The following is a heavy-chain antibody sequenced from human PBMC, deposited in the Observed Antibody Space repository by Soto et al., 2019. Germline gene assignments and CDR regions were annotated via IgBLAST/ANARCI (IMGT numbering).Heavy chain of an antibody. Sequence: GQLVESGGGVVQPGGSLRLSCEASGFSFSSYGMHWVRQAPGKGLEWVAVVSYDGNNEYYVDSVKGRFTTSRDNSKNTVFLQMNSLRPEDTAVYYCAKSKSGVGPFQLQSFFGYWGQGSLVTVSS. CDR1: GFSFSSYG. CDR2: VSYDGNNE. J-gene: IGHJ4*02. V-gene: IGHV3-30*18. CDR3: AKSKSGVGPFQLQSFFGY. D-gene: IGHD4-4*01.